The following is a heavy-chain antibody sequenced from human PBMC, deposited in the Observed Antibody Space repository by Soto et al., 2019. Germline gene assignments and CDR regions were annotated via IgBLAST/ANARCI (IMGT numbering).Heavy chain of an antibody. Sequence: ASVKVSCKASGYTFTSYAMHWVRQAPGQRLEWMGWINAGNGNTKYSQKFQGRVTITRDTSASTAYMELSSLRSEDTAVYYCARRTPRTSGIVVVPAAMPGAYDIWGQGTMVTLSS. J-gene: IGHJ3*02. V-gene: IGHV1-3*01. CDR3: ARRTPRTSGIVVVPAAMPGAYDI. D-gene: IGHD2-2*01. CDR1: GYTFTSYA. CDR2: INAGNGNT.